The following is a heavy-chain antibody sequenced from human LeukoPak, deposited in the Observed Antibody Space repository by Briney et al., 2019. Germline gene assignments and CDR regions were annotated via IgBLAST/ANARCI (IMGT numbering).Heavy chain of an antibody. V-gene: IGHV3-21*01. Sequence: GGSLRLSCAASGFTFSSYAMSWVRQAPGKGREWVSSISSSSSYIYYADSVKGRFTISRDNAKNSLYLQMNSLRAEDTAVYYCARDGDYYDSSGYYPDYWGQGTLVTVSS. D-gene: IGHD3-22*01. CDR3: ARDGDYYDSSGYYPDY. CDR1: GFTFSSYA. CDR2: ISSSSSYI. J-gene: IGHJ4*02.